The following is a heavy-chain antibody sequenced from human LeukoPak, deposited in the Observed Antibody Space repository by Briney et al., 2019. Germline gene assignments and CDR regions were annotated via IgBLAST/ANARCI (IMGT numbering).Heavy chain of an antibody. Sequence: SEKLSLTCTVSGGSISSSSYYWGWIRQPPGKGLEWIGSIYYSGSTYYNPSLKSRVTISVDTSKNQFSLKLSSVTAADTAVYYCANYYDSSGYYYPFDYWGQGTLVTVSS. CDR2: IYYSGST. CDR1: GGSISSSSYY. D-gene: IGHD3-22*01. V-gene: IGHV4-39*01. J-gene: IGHJ4*02. CDR3: ANYYDSSGYYYPFDY.